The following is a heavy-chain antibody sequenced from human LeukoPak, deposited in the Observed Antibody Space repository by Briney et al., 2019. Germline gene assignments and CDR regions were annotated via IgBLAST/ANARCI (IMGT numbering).Heavy chain of an antibody. V-gene: IGHV3-23*01. Sequence: GGSLRLSCAASGFTFSSYAMSWVRQAPGKGLEWVSAITGTGGSTYYVASVKGRFTISRDNSKNTLYLQMNSLRAEDTAVYYCAKGVDQDYFDYWGQGTLVTVSS. CDR3: AKGVDQDYFDY. CDR1: GFTFSSYA. J-gene: IGHJ4*02. D-gene: IGHD2-15*01. CDR2: ITGTGGST.